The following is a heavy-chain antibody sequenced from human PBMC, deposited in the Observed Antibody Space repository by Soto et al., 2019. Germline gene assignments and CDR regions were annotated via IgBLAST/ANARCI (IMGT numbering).Heavy chain of an antibody. CDR2: ISKNGGST. D-gene: IGHD6-19*01. V-gene: IGHV3-23*01. Sequence: GGSLRLSCAASGVTFSSYAVRWVRQAPGKGLEWVSTISKNGGSTYSADSVKGRFTISRDNSKNTLYLQMNSLRAEDTAVYYCAKDPDISGWYQTDLDYWGQGTLVTVSS. CDR1: GVTFSSYA. J-gene: IGHJ4*02. CDR3: AKDPDISGWYQTDLDY.